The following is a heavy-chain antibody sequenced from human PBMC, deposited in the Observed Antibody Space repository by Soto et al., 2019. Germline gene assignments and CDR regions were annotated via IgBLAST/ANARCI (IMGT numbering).Heavy chain of an antibody. CDR1: GGTFSSYA. Sequence: ASVKVSCKASGGTFSSYAISWVRQAPGQGLEWMGGIIPIFGTANYAQKFQGRVTITADESTSTAYMELSSLRSEDTAVYYCARSVSFRYQLLKRGMDVWGQGTTVTVSS. CDR3: ARSVSFRYQLLKRGMDV. CDR2: IIPIFGTA. V-gene: IGHV1-69*13. J-gene: IGHJ6*02. D-gene: IGHD2-2*01.